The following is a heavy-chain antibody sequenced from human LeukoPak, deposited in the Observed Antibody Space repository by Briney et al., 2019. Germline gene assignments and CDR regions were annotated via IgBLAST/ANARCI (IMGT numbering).Heavy chain of an antibody. V-gene: IGHV4-59*08. CDR1: GGSMSSYY. CDR2: IYYSGTT. D-gene: IGHD2/OR15-2a*01. CDR3: ASLYDQGAFDI. J-gene: IGHJ3*02. Sequence: PSETLSLTCTVSGGSMSSYYWSWIRQPPGKGLEWIGYIYYSGTTNYNPSLKSRVTISVDTSKNQFSLKLSSVTAAATAVYYCASLYDQGAFDICGQGTMVTVSS.